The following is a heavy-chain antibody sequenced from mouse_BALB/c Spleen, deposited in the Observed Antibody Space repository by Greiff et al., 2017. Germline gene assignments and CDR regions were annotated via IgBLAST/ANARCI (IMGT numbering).Heavy chain of an antibody. D-gene: IGHD1-1*01. Sequence: QVHVKQPGAELVKPGASVKLSCKASGYTFTSYWMHWVKQRPGQGLEWIGEINPSNGRTNYNEKFKSKATLTVDKSSSTAYMQLSSLTSEDSAVYYCARRNYYGPHWYFDVWGAGTTVTVSS. CDR1: GYTFTSYW. J-gene: IGHJ1*01. CDR3: ARRNYYGPHWYFDV. V-gene: IGHV1S81*02. CDR2: INPSNGRT.